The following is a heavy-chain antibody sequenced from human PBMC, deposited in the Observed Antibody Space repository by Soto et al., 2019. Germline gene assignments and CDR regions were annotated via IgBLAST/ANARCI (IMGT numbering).Heavy chain of an antibody. V-gene: IGHV4-31*03. CDR1: GGSISSGGYY. Sequence: SETLSLTCTVSGGSISSGGYYWSWIRQHPGKGLEWIGYIYYSGSTYYNPSLKSRVTISVDASKNQFSLKLSSVTAADTAVYYCARAKKGIAAAENWFDPWGQGTLVTVSS. J-gene: IGHJ5*02. D-gene: IGHD6-13*01. CDR3: ARAKKGIAAAENWFDP. CDR2: IYYSGST.